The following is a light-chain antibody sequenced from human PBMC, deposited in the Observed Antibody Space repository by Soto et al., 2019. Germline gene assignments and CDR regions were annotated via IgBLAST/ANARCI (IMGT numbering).Light chain of an antibody. V-gene: IGLV2-14*03. J-gene: IGLJ1*01. CDR1: NSDVGAYNF. Sequence: QSALTQPASVSGSPGQSITISCTGTNSDVGAYNFVSWYQHHPGKAPKLMIYDVSSRPSGVSHRFSGSKSGNTASLTISGLQAEDEADYYCSSYPTSRVLRYVFGTGTKLTVL. CDR3: SSYPTSRVLRYV. CDR2: DVS.